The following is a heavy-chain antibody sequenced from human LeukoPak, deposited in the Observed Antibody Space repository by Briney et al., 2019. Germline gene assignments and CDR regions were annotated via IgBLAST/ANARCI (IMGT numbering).Heavy chain of an antibody. D-gene: IGHD5-24*01. CDR2: IRMDGGEQ. CDR3: ARDKGYNSAY. CDR1: GFTFSSYW. V-gene: IGHV3-7*01. Sequence: GGSLRLSCAASGFTFSSYWMTWVCQTPRKGLEWGANIRMDGGEQYYIDSVEGRFTISRDNAKNSLYLQMYRLRPEDTAVYYCARDKGYNSAYWGRGTLVTVSS. J-gene: IGHJ4*02.